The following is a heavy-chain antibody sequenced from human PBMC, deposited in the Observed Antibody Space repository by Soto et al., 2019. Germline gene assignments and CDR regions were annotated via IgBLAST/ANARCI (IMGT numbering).Heavy chain of an antibody. D-gene: IGHD3-16*01. J-gene: IGHJ4*02. Sequence: XVSLSLSCAASGFTLSNVWMTWVRRAPGKGLEWVGRIKSEIEGGTTDYAAPVKGRFTISRDDSRNTLYLQMNSLKTEDTAVYYCYTDASAGLDTWGQGAQVTVSS. V-gene: IGHV3-15*01. CDR1: GFTLSNVW. CDR3: YTDASAGLDT. CDR2: IKSEIEGGTT.